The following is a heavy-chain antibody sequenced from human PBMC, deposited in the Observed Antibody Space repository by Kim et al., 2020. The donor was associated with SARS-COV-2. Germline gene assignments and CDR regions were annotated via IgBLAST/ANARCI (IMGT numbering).Heavy chain of an antibody. J-gene: IGHJ6*02. CDR2: IYYSGST. V-gene: IGHV4-39*01. CDR3: ARLTPPGKYYYGSGYYGMDV. Sequence: SETLSLTCTVSGCSISSSSYYWGWIRQPPGKGLEWIGSIYYSGSTYYNPSLKSRVTISVDTSKNQFSLKLSSVTAADTAVYYCARLTPPGKYYYGSGYYGMDVWGQGTTVTVSS. CDR1: GCSISSSSYY. D-gene: IGHD3-10*01.